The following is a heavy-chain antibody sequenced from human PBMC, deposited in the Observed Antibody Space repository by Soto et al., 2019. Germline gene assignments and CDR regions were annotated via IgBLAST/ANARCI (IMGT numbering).Heavy chain of an antibody. V-gene: IGHV4-59*01. CDR2: IYYSGST. Sequence: PSETLSLTCTVSGGSISSYYWSWIRQPPGKGLEWIGYIYYSGSTNYSPSLKSRVIISIDTSKNQFSLNLSSVTAADTAVYYCARGDSYMDVWGKGTTVTVSS. J-gene: IGHJ6*03. CDR3: ARGDSYMDV. CDR1: GGSISSYY. D-gene: IGHD1-26*01.